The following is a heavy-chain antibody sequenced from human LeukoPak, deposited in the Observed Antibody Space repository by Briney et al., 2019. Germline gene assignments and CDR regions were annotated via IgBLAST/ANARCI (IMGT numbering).Heavy chain of an antibody. J-gene: IGHJ4*02. CDR3: AKDRRDGYNFPDY. CDR2: INSDGSST. CDR1: GITFSSYW. Sequence: GGSLRLSCAASGITFSSYWMHWVRQGPGKGLVWVSRINSDGSSTTYADSVKGRFTISRDNAKNTLYLQMNSLRAEDTAVYYCAKDRRDGYNFPDYWGQGTLVTVSS. V-gene: IGHV3-74*01. D-gene: IGHD5-24*01.